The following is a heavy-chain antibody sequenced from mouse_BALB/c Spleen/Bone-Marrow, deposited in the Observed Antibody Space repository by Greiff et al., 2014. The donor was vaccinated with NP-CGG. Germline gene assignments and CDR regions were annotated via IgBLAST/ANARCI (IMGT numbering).Heavy chain of an antibody. Sequence: VQLQQSGPELVKPGASVKLSCRASGFPFTDYFINWVKQSHGKSLEWIGRIHPYNGDTFYNQKFKVKATLTVDKSSNTARMELLSLTSEDSAVYYCGRYGYDAMDFWGQGTSVTVSS. CDR1: GFPFTDYF. D-gene: IGHD1-1*02. CDR2: IHPYNGDT. J-gene: IGHJ4*01. V-gene: IGHV1-37*01. CDR3: GRYGYDAMDF.